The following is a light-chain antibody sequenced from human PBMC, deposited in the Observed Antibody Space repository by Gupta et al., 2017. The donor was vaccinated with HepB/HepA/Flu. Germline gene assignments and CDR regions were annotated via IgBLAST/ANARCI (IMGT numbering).Light chain of an antibody. CDR3: AAWDDSLSGWV. Sequence: SVLTQPPSASGTHGQRVTISCSGSSSNIGSNYVYWYQQLPGTAPKLLIYGNNQRPSGVPDRFSGSKSGTSASLAIIGLRSGDEADYYCAAWDDSLSGWVFGGGTKLTVL. CDR2: GNN. V-gene: IGLV1-47*01. J-gene: IGLJ3*02. CDR1: SSNIGSNY.